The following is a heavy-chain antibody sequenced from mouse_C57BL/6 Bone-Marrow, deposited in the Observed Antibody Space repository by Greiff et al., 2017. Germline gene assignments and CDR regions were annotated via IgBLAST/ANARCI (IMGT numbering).Heavy chain of an antibody. V-gene: IGHV1-64*01. CDR2: IHPNSGST. CDR1: GYTFTSYW. D-gene: IGHD4-1*02. CDR3: TRANWAHFDY. J-gene: IGHJ2*01. Sequence: LQQPGAELVKPGASVKLSCKASGYTFTSYWMHWVKQRPGQGLEWIGMIHPNSGSTNYNEKFKSKATLTVDKSSSTAYMQLSSLTSEDSAVYYCTRANWAHFDYWGQGTTLTVSS.